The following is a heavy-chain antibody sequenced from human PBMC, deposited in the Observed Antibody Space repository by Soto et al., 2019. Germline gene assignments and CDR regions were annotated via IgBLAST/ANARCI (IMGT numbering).Heavy chain of an antibody. CDR3: AREAYCGGDCYHFDY. CDR1: GFTFSNYA. Sequence: GGSLRLSCAASGFTFSNYAMNWVRQAPGKGLEWVAVISDSGSNKYYADSVKGRFTISRDNSKNTLYLQMNSLRAEDTAVYYCAREAYCGGDCYHFDYWGQGTLVTVSS. CDR2: ISDSGSNK. V-gene: IGHV3-23*01. D-gene: IGHD2-21*01. J-gene: IGHJ4*02.